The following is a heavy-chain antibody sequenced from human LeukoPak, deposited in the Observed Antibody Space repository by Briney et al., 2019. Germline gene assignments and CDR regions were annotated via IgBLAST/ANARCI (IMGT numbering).Heavy chain of an antibody. CDR1: GYTFTSYG. Sequence: ASVKVSCKASGYTFTSYGINWVRQAPGQGLEWMAWISVYTNYTNYAQKFQDRVTMTTDTSTSTAYMELRRPRSDEKAVYYRGKNSNPDIYCDKHWFDPWGQGNL. CDR2: ISVYTNYT. J-gene: IGHJ5*02. V-gene: IGHV1-18*04. CDR3: GKNSNPDIYCDKHWFDP. D-gene: IGHD2-15*01.